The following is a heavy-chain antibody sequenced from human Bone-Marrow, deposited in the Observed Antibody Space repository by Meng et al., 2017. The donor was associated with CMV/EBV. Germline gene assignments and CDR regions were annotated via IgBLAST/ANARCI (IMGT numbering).Heavy chain of an antibody. J-gene: IGHJ5*02. V-gene: IGHV1-18*01. CDR3: ARYLLPAAIPVEGNWFDP. CDR2: ISAYNGNT. Sequence: ASVKVSCKASGYTFTSYGISWVRQAPGQGLEWMGWISAYNGNTNYAQKLQGRVTMTTDTSTSTAYMELRSLRSDDTAVYYCARYLLPAAIPVEGNWFDPWGQGTLVTDSS. D-gene: IGHD2-2*02. CDR1: GYTFTSYG.